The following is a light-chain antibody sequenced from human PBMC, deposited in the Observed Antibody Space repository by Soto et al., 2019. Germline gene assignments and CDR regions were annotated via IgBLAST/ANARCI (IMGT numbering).Light chain of an antibody. V-gene: IGKV3D-20*01. CDR3: QQYGSSPIT. CDR2: DTS. J-gene: IGKJ5*01. CDR1: QSVSSSY. Sequence: IVLTQSPATLSLSPGERATLSCGDSQSVSSSYVAWYQHKPGLAPRLLIHDTSSRAIGIPDRLSGSKSGTIFTLTIRRMEPEDVGMYYCQQYGSSPITFGQGTRLDMK.